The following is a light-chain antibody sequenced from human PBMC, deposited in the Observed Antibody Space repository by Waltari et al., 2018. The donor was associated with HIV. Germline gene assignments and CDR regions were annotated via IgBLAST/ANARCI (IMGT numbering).Light chain of an antibody. V-gene: IGLV3-19*01. CDR2: GKN. J-gene: IGLJ2*01. CDR3: YSRDSTTKRRV. Sequence: SSELTKDPVVSVALGQTVTITCQGDSLRGYYATWYQQKPGQAHLLAFFGKNSRPPGVPDRFSGSNSRSRASLTIAGGQAEEEADYYCYSRDSTTKRRVFGGGTELTVL. CDR1: SLRGYY.